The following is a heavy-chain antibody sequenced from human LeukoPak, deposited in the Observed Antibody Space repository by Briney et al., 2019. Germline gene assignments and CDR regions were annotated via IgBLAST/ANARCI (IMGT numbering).Heavy chain of an antibody. J-gene: IGHJ6*03. D-gene: IGHD3-10*01. Sequence: SETLSLTRTVSGGSISSHYWSWIRQPPGKGLEWIGYIYYSGSTNYNPSLKSRVTISVDTSKNQFSLKLSSVTAADTAVYYCARGRDYYYYYMDVWGKGTTVTVSS. V-gene: IGHV4-59*11. CDR2: IYYSGST. CDR1: GGSISSHY. CDR3: ARGRDYYYYYMDV.